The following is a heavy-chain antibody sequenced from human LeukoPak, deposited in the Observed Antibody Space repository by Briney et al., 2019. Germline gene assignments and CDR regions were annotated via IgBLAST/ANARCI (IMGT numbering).Heavy chain of an antibody. D-gene: IGHD3-10*01. CDR3: AREERGGGAFDI. V-gene: IGHV4-61*01. J-gene: IGHJ3*02. CDR1: GGSISSSSYY. CDR2: IYYSGST. Sequence: SSETLSLTCTVSGGSISSSSYYWSWIRQPPGKGLEWIGYIYYSGSTNYNPSLKSRVTISVDTSKNQFSLKLSSVTAADTAVYYCAREERGGGAFDIWGQGTMVTVSS.